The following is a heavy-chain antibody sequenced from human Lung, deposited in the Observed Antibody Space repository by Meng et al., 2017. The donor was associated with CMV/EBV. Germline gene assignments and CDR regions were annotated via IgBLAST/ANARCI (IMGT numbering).Heavy chain of an antibody. CDR1: GGSLSSSNYY. Sequence: GSGPGPVNPSETLSPPCTAPGGSLSSSNYYWDWIRQPPGKGLEWIGAIYHSGSTSYNPSLQSRVTMFVDTSKNQFSLMLTSVTATDTAVYYCARRRGGSGRDCWGQGTLVTVSS. J-gene: IGHJ4*02. CDR2: IYHSGST. V-gene: IGHV4-39*01. CDR3: ARRRGGSGRDC. D-gene: IGHD3-10*01.